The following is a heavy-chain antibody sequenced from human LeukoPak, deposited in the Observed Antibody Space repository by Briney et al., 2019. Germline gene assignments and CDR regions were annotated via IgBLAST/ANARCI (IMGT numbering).Heavy chain of an antibody. D-gene: IGHD6-19*01. CDR1: GFTFSSYS. CDR3: ARDLDSSGWPYLRGYYYGMDV. V-gene: IGHV3-21*01. CDR2: ISSSSSYI. J-gene: IGHJ6*02. Sequence: GGSLRLSCAASGFTFSSYSTNWVRQAPGKGLEWVSSISSSSSYIYYADSVKGRFTISRDNAKNSLYLQMNSLRAEDTAVYYCARDLDSSGWPYLRGYYYGMDVWGQGTTVTVSS.